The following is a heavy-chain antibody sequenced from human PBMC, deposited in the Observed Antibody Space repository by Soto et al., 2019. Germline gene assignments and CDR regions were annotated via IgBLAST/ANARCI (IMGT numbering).Heavy chain of an antibody. CDR3: ARGRYSTSPYTVHYYYYYGLDV. D-gene: IGHD6-13*01. Sequence: SETLSLTCAVYGGSFSGYYWSWIRQPPGKGLEWIGEINHSGSTNYNPSLKSRVTISVDTSKNQFSLKLSSVTAADTAVYYCARGRYSTSPYTVHYYYYYGLDVWGQGTTATVSS. CDR2: INHSGST. CDR1: GGSFSGYY. V-gene: IGHV4-34*01. J-gene: IGHJ6*02.